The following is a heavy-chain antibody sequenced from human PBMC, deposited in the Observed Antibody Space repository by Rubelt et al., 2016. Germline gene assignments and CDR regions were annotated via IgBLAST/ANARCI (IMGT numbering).Heavy chain of an antibody. CDR1: GYSISSGYY. CDR3: ASADYDFWSGSDRNWFDP. V-gene: IGHV4-38-2*02. D-gene: IGHD3-3*01. J-gene: IGHJ5*02. CDR2: IYHSGST. Sequence: QVQLQESGPGLVKPSETLSLTCTVFGYSISSGYYWGWIRQPPGKGLEWIGSIYHSGSTYYNPSLKSRVTISVDTSKNQFSLKLSSVTAADTAGYYCASADYDFWSGSDRNWFDPWGQGTLVTVSS.